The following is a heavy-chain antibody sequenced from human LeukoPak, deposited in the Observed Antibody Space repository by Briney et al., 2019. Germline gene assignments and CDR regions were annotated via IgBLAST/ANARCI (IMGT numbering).Heavy chain of an antibody. Sequence: SETLSLTCTVSGGSISSYYWSWIRQSPGKGLEWIGYIYYSGSTNYNPSLKSRVTISVDTSKNQFSLKLSSVTAADTAVYYCAGEDSYGSGFDYWGQGTLVTVSS. CDR3: AGEDSYGSGFDY. CDR1: GGSISSYY. V-gene: IGHV4-59*01. CDR2: IYYSGST. J-gene: IGHJ4*02. D-gene: IGHD5-18*01.